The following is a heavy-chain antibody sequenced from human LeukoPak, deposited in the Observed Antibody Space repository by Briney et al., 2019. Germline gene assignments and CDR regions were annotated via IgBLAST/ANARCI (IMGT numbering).Heavy chain of an antibody. CDR1: GYTFTSYG. V-gene: IGHV1-18*01. Sequence: ASVKVSCKASGYTFTSYGISWVRQAPGQGLEWMGWISAYNGNTNYAQKLQGRVTMTTDTSTSTAYMELRSLRSDDTAVYYCARVAESGYYSPPFDPWGQGTLVTVSS. D-gene: IGHD3-22*01. J-gene: IGHJ5*02. CDR3: ARVAESGYYSPPFDP. CDR2: ISAYNGNT.